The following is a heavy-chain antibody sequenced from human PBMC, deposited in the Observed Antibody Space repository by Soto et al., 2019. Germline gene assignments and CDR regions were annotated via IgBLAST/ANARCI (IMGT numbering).Heavy chain of an antibody. Sequence: QVHLQESGPGLVKPSETLSLTCAISGGSTSSSDWWTWVRQPPGEGLEWIGEIHRAGVTNYNPSLKSRLTISLDHSSNQFSLRLTSVAAAYSAVYFCAARPEVRPGWGQGMLVPFSS. CDR3: AARPEVRPG. J-gene: IGHJ4*02. D-gene: IGHD2-2*01. CDR1: GGSTSSSDW. V-gene: IGHV4-4*02. CDR2: IHRAGVT.